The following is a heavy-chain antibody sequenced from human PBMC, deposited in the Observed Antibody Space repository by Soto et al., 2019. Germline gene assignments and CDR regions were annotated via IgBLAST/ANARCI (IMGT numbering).Heavy chain of an antibody. CDR1: GGTFSSYA. J-gene: IGHJ4*02. D-gene: IGHD3-3*01. Sequence: QVQLVQSGAEVKKPGSSVKVSCKASGGTFSSYAISWVRQAPGQGLEWMGGIIPIFGTANYALKFQGRVTITADESTRPAYMALSSLRSEDTAVYYFASQSDFPGMDSWGQGTLVTVSS. CDR3: ASQSDFPGMDS. CDR2: IIPIFGTA. V-gene: IGHV1-69*12.